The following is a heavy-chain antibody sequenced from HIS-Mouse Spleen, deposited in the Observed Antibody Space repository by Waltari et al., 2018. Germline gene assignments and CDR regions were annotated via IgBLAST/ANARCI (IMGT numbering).Heavy chain of an antibody. Sequence: QVQLVESGGGVVQPGRSLRRSCAASGFTFSSYGLPWVRQAPGKGLEWVAVISYDGSNKYYADSVKGRFTISRDNSKNTLYLQMNSLRAEDTAVYYCAKDRYSSSYYFDYWGQGTLVTVSS. CDR3: AKDRYSSSYYFDY. V-gene: IGHV3-30*18. CDR1: GFTFSSYG. J-gene: IGHJ4*02. D-gene: IGHD6-6*01. CDR2: ISYDGSNK.